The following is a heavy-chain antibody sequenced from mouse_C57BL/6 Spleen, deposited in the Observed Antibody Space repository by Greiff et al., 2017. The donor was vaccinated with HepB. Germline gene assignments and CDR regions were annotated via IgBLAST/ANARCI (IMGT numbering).Heavy chain of an antibody. CDR2: IDPEDGDT. J-gene: IGHJ2*01. D-gene: IGHD1-1*01. CDR1: GFNFKDYY. V-gene: IGHV14-1*01. CDR3: TTFGGSSYYFDY. Sequence: VQLKESGAELVRPGASVKLSCTASGFNFKDYYMHWVKQRPEQGLEWIGRIDPEDGDTEYAPKFQGKATMTADTSSNTAYLQLSSLTSEDTAVYYCTTFGGSSYYFDYWGQGTTLTVSS.